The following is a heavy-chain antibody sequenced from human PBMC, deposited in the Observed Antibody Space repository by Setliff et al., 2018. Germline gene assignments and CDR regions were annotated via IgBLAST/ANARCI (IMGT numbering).Heavy chain of an antibody. CDR1: GFTFSSYA. CDR2: ISGSGGST. Sequence: SGGSLRLSCAASGFTFSSYAMSWVRQAPGKGLEWVSAISGSGGSTYYADSVKGRFTISRDNSKNTLYLQMNSLRAEDTAVYYCAKDMIVVVMNGGRNWFDPWGQGTLVTVSS. CDR3: AKDMIVVVMNGGRNWFDP. V-gene: IGHV3-23*01. J-gene: IGHJ5*02. D-gene: IGHD3-22*01.